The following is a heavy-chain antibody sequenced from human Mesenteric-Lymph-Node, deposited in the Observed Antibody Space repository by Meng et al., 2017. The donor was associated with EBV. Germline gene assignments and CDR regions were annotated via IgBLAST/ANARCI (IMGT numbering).Heavy chain of an antibody. CDR3: ARISSANDSV. Sequence: EVRLVGSGGGLIQPGGSLRLSCAASGLTVSSNYMSWVRQAPGKGLEWVSVIYSGGSTYYSDSVQGRFTISRDNSKNIVFLQMSSLRADDTAVYYCARISSANDSVWGQGALVTVSS. CDR1: GLTVSSNY. V-gene: IGHV3-53*01. J-gene: IGHJ4*02. D-gene: IGHD5-12*01. CDR2: IYSGGST.